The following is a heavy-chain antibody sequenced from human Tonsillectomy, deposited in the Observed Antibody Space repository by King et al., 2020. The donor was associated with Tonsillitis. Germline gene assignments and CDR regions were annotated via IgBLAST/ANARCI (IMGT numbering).Heavy chain of an antibody. D-gene: IGHD4-17*01. CDR2: SSAYNGNT. CDR3: ARDTGGAFDI. V-gene: IGHV1-18*01. Sequence: QLVQSGAEVNNPGASVKVSCKASGYTFTRYGISLVRQAPGHGLEWMGWSSAYNGNTNYEQKLQGIVTMTTDTSTSTAYMELRSLRSDDTAVYYCARDTGGAFDIWGQGTMVTVSS. J-gene: IGHJ3*02. CDR1: GYTFTRYG.